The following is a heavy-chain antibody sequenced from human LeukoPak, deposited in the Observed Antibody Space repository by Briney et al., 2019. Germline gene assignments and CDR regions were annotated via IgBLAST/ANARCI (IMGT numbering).Heavy chain of an antibody. CDR1: GGSISTTGYY. CDR2: IYYSGST. J-gene: IGHJ4*02. CDR3: ASDKGYSNNYFDY. D-gene: IGHD6-13*01. Sequence: SETLSLTCTVSGGSISTTGYYWAWIRQPPGKGLQWIASIYYSGSTYYNSSLKSRVTISVDTSKNQFSLKLSSMTAADTAVYYCASDKGYSNNYFDYWGQGTLVTVSS. V-gene: IGHV4-39*02.